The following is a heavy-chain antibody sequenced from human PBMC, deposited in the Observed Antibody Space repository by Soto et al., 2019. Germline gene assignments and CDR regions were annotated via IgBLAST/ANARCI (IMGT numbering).Heavy chain of an antibody. Sequence: SETLSLTCTVSGGSISSGDYYWSWIRQPPGKGLEWIGYIYYSGSTYYNPSLKSRVTISVDTSKNQFSLKLSSVTAADTAVYYCVRGGGVAYGMEVCGQGTTVTGSS. D-gene: IGHD5-12*01. CDR1: GGSISSGDYY. V-gene: IGHV4-30-4*01. J-gene: IGHJ6*02. CDR3: VRGGGVAYGMEV. CDR2: IYYSGST.